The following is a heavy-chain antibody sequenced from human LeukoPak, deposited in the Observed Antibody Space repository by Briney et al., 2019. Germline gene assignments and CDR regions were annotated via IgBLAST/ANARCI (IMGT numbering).Heavy chain of an antibody. CDR3: ARLGIGYAMNAAGVDY. CDR2: LNPNSGGT. V-gene: IGHV1-2*02. Sequence: ASVKVSCKASGYTFPGYYMHWARQAPGQGLEWMGWLNPNSGGTNYAQKFQGRVTMTRDTSISTAYMELSRLRSDDTAVYYCARLGIGYAMNAAGVDYWGQGTLVTVSS. D-gene: IGHD2-8*01. CDR1: GYTFPGYY. J-gene: IGHJ4*02.